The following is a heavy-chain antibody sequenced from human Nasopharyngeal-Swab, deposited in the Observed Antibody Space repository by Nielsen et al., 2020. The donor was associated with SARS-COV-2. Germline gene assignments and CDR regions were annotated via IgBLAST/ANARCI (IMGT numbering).Heavy chain of an antibody. J-gene: IGHJ4*02. CDR3: ASFDILTGYGAY. Sequence: IRKPPGKGLEWIGEINHSGSTNYNPSLKSRVTISIDTSKNQFSLKLSSLTAADTAVYYCASFDILTGYGAYWGQGTLVTVSS. D-gene: IGHD3-9*01. V-gene: IGHV4-34*01. CDR2: INHSGST.